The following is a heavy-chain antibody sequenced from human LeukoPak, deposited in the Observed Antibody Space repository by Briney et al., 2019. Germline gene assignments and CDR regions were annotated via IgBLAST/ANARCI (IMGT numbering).Heavy chain of an antibody. CDR1: GFTFSSYT. Sequence: PGGSLRLSCAASGFTFSSYTMNWVRQAPGKGLEWVSSISSSSGYIYYADSVKGRFTISRDNAKNSLYLQMNSLRAEDTAVYYCARDRNYDYIWGSYRPDYFDHWGQGTLVTVSS. J-gene: IGHJ4*02. V-gene: IGHV3-21*01. CDR3: ARDRNYDYIWGSYRPDYFDH. CDR2: ISSSSGYI. D-gene: IGHD3-16*02.